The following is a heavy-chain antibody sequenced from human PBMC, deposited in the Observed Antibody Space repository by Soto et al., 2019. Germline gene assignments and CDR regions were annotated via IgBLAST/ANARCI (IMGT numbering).Heavy chain of an antibody. CDR1: GFAFNSHS. CDR3: ARDRVIRYTGYELDL. J-gene: IGHJ5*02. Sequence: QMQLLESGGGVVQPGKALRLSCAASGFAFNSHSMHWVRQAPGKGLEWLALMTSDGSSKFYADSVKGRCPISRDNSKTTLYLEMNSLRSEDTAVYYCARDRVIRYTGYELDLWGQGTLVTVSS. D-gene: IGHD3-9*01. V-gene: IGHV3-30-3*01. CDR2: MTSDGSSK.